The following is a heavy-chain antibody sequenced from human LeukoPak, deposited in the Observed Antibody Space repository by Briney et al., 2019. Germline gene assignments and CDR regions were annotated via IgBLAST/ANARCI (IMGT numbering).Heavy chain of an antibody. CDR3: ARIAAGSNYYFDY. D-gene: IGHD6-13*01. Sequence: PSETLSLTCAVSGGSISSGGYSWSWIRQPPGKGLEWIGYIYHSGSTCYNPSLKSRVTISVDRSKNQFSLKLSSVTAADTAVYYCARIAAGSNYYFDYWGQGTLVTVSS. CDR1: GGSISSGGYS. J-gene: IGHJ4*02. V-gene: IGHV4-30-2*01. CDR2: IYHSGST.